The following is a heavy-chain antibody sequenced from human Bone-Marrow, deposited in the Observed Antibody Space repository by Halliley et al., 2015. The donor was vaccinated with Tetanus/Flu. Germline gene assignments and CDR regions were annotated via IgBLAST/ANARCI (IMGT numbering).Heavy chain of an antibody. J-gene: IGHJ4*02. CDR2: NAGNGKA. Sequence: NAGNGKAKYAQNFQVRLTFATDKSATTVYMELSSLTSEDTAVYYCVRDRYCTDISCAYYLDYWGQGTLVTVSS. D-gene: IGHD2-8*02. CDR3: VRDRYCTDISCAYYLDY. V-gene: IGHV1-3*01.